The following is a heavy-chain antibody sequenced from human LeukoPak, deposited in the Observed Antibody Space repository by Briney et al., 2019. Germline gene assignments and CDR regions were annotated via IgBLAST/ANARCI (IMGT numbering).Heavy chain of an antibody. CDR1: GYSFSNYG. J-gene: IGHJ5*02. CDR3: ARGGDGYNYH. V-gene: IGHV1-18*01. Sequence: GASVKVSCKASGYSFSNYGVTWVRRAPGQGLEWMGWIFTYNGNTNYAQKLQGRVTMTTDTSTSTAYMELRSLRSDDTAVYYCARGGDGYNYHWGQGTLVTVSS. D-gene: IGHD5-24*01. CDR2: IFTYNGNT.